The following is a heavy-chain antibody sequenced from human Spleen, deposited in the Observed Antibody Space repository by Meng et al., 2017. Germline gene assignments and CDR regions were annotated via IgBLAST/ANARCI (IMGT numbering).Heavy chain of an antibody. CDR3: ARDEDISAAGKLFGDY. D-gene: IGHD6-13*01. V-gene: IGHV1-2*06. Sequence: VPLVQSGSEVKKRGALAKLSCKSSRYSFSAYWIHRLRQDPGQGLEVMGRIHPSNDHTKYAKNFQGRVTMTSDTSISTVYMELNGLRSDDTAVYYCARDEDISAAGKLFGDYWGQGTLVTVSS. CDR1: RYSFSAYW. CDR2: IHPSNDHT. J-gene: IGHJ4*02.